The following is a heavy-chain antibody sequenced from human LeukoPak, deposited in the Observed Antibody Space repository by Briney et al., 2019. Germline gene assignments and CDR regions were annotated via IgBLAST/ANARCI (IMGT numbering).Heavy chain of an antibody. J-gene: IGHJ6*02. Sequence: SETLSLPCTVSGGSISSCFDYWSSLRQHPGTGLGWTGYIYYSGSTYYNPSLKSRVTISVDTSKNQFSLKLSSVTAADTAVYYCARVVVATASPCVDYGMDVWGQGTTVTVSS. D-gene: IGHD2-21*02. V-gene: IGHV4-31*03. CDR1: GGSISSCFDY. CDR3: ARVVVATASPCVDYGMDV. CDR2: IYYSGST.